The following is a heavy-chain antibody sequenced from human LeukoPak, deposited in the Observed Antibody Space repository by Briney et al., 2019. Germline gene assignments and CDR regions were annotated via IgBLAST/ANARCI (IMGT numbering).Heavy chain of an antibody. V-gene: IGHV3-66*01. D-gene: IGHD4-11*01. CDR1: GFTVSNKY. CDR2: IYSGGNT. CDR3: GRITVTQFDP. Sequence: GGSLRLSCAASGFTVSNKYGSGVRQAPGKVLEWVSVIYSGGNTYYAASVKGRFTISRDNSKNTVYLQMNSLRGEDTAVYYCGRITVTQFDPWGQGTLVTVSS. J-gene: IGHJ5*02.